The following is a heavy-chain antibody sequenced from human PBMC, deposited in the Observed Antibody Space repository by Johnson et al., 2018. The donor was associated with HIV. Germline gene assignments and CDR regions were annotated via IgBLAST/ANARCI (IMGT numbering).Heavy chain of an antibody. D-gene: IGHD3-16*01. Sequence: VQLMESGGGSVQPGGSLRLSCAASGFTFSTYAMSWVRQAPGKGLEWVSAITASGASTYYADSVKGRFTISRDNSKNTVYLQMNSLRAEDTAVYYCARDGGSKGKGAFDMWGQGTLVTVSS. J-gene: IGHJ3*02. CDR1: GFTFSTYA. CDR2: ITASGAST. V-gene: IGHV3-23*01. CDR3: ARDGGSKGKGAFDM.